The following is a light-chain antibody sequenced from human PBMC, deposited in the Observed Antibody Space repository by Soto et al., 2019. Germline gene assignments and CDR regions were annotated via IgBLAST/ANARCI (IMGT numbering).Light chain of an antibody. CDR2: GAS. J-gene: IGKJ4*01. V-gene: IGKV3-20*01. CDR3: QQYDSSPLT. Sequence: EIVLTQSPGTLSLSPGERATLSCRASQSVSSSFLAWYQQKPGQAPRLLIYGASSRATGIPDRFSGSGSGTEFTLNISRLEPEDVAVYYCQQYDSSPLTFGGGTKVEIK. CDR1: QSVSSSF.